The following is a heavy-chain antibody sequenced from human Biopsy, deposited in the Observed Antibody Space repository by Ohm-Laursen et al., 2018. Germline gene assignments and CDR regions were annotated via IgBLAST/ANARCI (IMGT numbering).Heavy chain of an antibody. V-gene: IGHV4-34*01. Sequence: SDTLSLPRAVYGEPFNGYYWSWTRQPPGKGLEGIGEINHRGRTNYNPSLKSRVTISVDTSKNQFSRKVRFVTAADTAVYYCVRGVDYYDPYHYYALDVWGQGTTVTVSS. CDR3: VRGVDYYDPYHYYALDV. CDR1: GEPFNGYY. D-gene: IGHD3-22*01. CDR2: INHRGRT. J-gene: IGHJ6*02.